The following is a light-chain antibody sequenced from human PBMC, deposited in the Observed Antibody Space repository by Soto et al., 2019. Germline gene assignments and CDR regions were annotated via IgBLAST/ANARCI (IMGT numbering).Light chain of an antibody. V-gene: IGKV3-11*01. CDR3: QQRRNSPRT. J-gene: IGKJ4*01. Sequence: EIVLTQSPDTLSLSPGERATLSCRASQSVGNSFAWYQQKPCQAPRLLIYDASKRATGIPAMVSGSGSGTDFTLTISRLEHEDFAIYCCQQRRNSPRTFGGGTNVEIK. CDR2: DAS. CDR1: QSVGNS.